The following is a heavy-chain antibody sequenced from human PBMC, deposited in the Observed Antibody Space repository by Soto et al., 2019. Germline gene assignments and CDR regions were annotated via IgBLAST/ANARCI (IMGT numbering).Heavy chain of an antibody. CDR3: ARQTVYDFYYYGMDV. CDR2: IYPGDSGT. D-gene: IGHD3-3*01. J-gene: IGHJ6*02. V-gene: IGHV5-51*01. Sequence: GESLKISCKGSGYSFTSYWIGWVRQMPGKGLEWMGIIYPGDSGTRYSPSFQGQVTISADKSISTAYLQWSSLKASDTAMYYCARQTVYDFYYYGMDVWGQGTTVTVSS. CDR1: GYSFTSYW.